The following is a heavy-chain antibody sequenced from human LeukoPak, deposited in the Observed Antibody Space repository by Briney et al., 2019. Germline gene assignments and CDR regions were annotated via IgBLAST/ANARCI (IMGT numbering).Heavy chain of an antibody. CDR2: ICYSGSM. CDR3: ARGRSTTSGWGVDDAFDI. Sequence: SETLSLTCTVSGGSITSSGYYWGWIRQSPEKGLEWIGTICYSGSMSYNPSLESRVIISVDASRNQFSLKLTSLSAADTAVYYCARGRSTTSGWGVDDAFDIWGQGTMVTVSS. J-gene: IGHJ3*02. V-gene: IGHV4-39*07. D-gene: IGHD6-19*01. CDR1: GGSITSSGYY.